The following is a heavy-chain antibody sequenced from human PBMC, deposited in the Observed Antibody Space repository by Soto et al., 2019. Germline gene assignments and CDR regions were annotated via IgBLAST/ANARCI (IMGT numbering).Heavy chain of an antibody. V-gene: IGHV4-39*01. CDR3: ARHDIVGATPHFDY. Sequence: QLQLQESGPGLVKPSETLSLTCTVSGGSISSSSYYWGWIRQPPGKGLEWIGSIYYSGSTYYNPSLKSRVTISVDTSKNRFSLKLSSVTAADTAVYYCARHDIVGATPHFDYWGQGTLVTVSS. J-gene: IGHJ4*02. CDR2: IYYSGST. CDR1: GGSISSSSYY. D-gene: IGHD1-26*01.